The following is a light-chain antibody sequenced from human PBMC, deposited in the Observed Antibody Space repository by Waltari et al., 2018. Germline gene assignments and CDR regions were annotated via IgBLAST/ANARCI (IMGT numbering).Light chain of an antibody. J-gene: IGKJ2*01. CDR1: QSISSY. V-gene: IGKV1-39*01. Sequence: DIQMTQSPSSLSASVGDRVTITCRASQSISSYLNGYQQKPGKAPKLLIYAASSLQSGVPSRFSGSESGTDFTLTISSLQPEDFATYYCQQSYSTPRYTFGQGTKLEIK. CDR3: QQSYSTPRYT. CDR2: AAS.